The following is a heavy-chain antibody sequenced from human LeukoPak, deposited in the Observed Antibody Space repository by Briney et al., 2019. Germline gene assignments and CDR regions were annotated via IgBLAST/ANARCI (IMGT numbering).Heavy chain of an antibody. J-gene: IGHJ4*02. CDR3: ASARQRHCTNGVCPSLTDS. D-gene: IGHD2-8*01. V-gene: IGHV1-69*04. CDR2: IISGLGIS. Sequence: SVKVSCKASGGTFSSYAINWVRQAPGQGLEWMGRIISGLGISNYAQKFQGRVTITADKSTSTTYMELSSLRSEDTAVYYCASARQRHCTNGVCPSLTDSWGQGTLVTVSS. CDR1: GGTFSSYA.